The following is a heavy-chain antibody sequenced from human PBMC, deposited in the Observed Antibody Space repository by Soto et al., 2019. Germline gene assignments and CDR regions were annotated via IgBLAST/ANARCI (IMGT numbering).Heavy chain of an antibody. V-gene: IGHV3-30*18. CDR3: AKDGPYSSSYYYYYGMDV. CDR1: GFTFSSYG. Sequence: QVQLVESGGGVVQPGRSLRLSCAVSGFTFSSYGMHWVRQAPGKGLEWGAVISYDGSNKYYADSVKGRFTISRDNSKNSLYLQMNSLRAEDTAVYYCAKDGPYSSSYYYYYGMDVWGQGTTVTVSS. CDR2: ISYDGSNK. D-gene: IGHD6-6*01. J-gene: IGHJ6*02.